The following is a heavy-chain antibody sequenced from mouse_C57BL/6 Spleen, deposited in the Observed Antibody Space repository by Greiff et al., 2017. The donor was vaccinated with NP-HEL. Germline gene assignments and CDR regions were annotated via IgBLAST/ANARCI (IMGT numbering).Heavy chain of an antibody. Sequence: EVQVVESGGGLVQPGGSLSLSCAASGFTFTDYYMSWVRQPPGKALEWLGFIRNKANGYTTEYSASVKGRFTISRDNSQSILYLQMNALRAEDSATYYCARSKRSFFDYWGQGTTLTVSS. CDR3: ARSKRSFFDY. J-gene: IGHJ2*01. D-gene: IGHD1-1*01. CDR1: GFTFTDYY. V-gene: IGHV7-3*01. CDR2: IRNKANGYTT.